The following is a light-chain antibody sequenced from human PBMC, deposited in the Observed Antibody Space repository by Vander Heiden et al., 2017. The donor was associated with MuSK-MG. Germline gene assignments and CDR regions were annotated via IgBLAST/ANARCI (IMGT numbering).Light chain of an antibody. CDR1: SSNIGSNT. CDR2: INN. Sequence: QSVLTQPPSASGTPGQRVTIPCSGSSSNIGSNTVNWYQQLPGRAPKLLVVINNQRPSGVPDRFSGSKSGTSASLAISGLQSEDEADYYCAAWDDSLNGRGVFGGGTKLTVL. V-gene: IGLV1-44*01. J-gene: IGLJ2*01. CDR3: AAWDDSLNGRGV.